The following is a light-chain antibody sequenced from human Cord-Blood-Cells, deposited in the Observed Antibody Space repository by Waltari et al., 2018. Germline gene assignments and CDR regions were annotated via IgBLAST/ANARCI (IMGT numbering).Light chain of an antibody. CDR2: EGS. Sequence: QSALTQPASVSGSPGQSITISCTGTSSDVGSYNLVSWYQQHPGKAPKLIIYEGSKRPSGVSNRFSRAKSGNTASLTISGLQADDEAYYYCCSYAGSSTWGFGGGTKLTVL. CDR1: SSDVGSYNL. J-gene: IGLJ3*02. CDR3: CSYAGSSTWG. V-gene: IGLV2-23*01.